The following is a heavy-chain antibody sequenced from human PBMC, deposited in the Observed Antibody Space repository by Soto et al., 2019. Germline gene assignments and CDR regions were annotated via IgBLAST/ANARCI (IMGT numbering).Heavy chain of an antibody. CDR1: GGTFGIYA. CDR3: ARSLYSSSWYHSGNSYYYYGMDV. J-gene: IGHJ6*02. D-gene: IGHD6-13*01. Sequence: QVQLVQSGAEVKKPGSSVKVSCKASGGTFGIYAITWVRQAPGQGLEWMGGIIAFSDIVNYTQKLQGRVTITAAESTSTAYLDLSSLRSADTAVYYCARSLYSSSWYHSGNSYYYYGMDVWGQGTTVTVSS. CDR2: IIAFSDIV. V-gene: IGHV1-69*12.